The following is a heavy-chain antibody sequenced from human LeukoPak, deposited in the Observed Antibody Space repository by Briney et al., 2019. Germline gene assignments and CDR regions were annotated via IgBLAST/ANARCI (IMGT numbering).Heavy chain of an antibody. D-gene: IGHD2-2*01. CDR2: ISAKNGNT. CDR1: GYSVGIFG. CDR3: ARVGVVVPAAWFDP. V-gene: IGHV1-18*01. J-gene: IGHJ5*02. Sequence: ASVKVSCMASGYSVGIFGFSWVRQTPGQGLECMGWISAKNGNTKYAQNLQGRVTMTTDTPTSTAYMELRSLRSDDTAVYYCARVGVVVPAAWFDPWGQGTLVTVSS.